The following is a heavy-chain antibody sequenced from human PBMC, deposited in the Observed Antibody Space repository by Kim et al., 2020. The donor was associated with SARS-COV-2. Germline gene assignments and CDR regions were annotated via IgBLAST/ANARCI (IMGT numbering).Heavy chain of an antibody. J-gene: IGHJ3*02. Sequence: GGSLRLSCAASGFTFSNYGVGWVRQAPGKGLEWVSSICDSGDNTHYADSVKGRFIISRDNSKNTLFLQMNSLRAEDTAVYHCAKSLTTSCYNAFVIWGQG. V-gene: IGHV3-23*01. CDR3: AKSLTTSCYNAFVI. CDR2: ICDSGDNT. D-gene: IGHD2-2*02. CDR1: GFTFSNYG.